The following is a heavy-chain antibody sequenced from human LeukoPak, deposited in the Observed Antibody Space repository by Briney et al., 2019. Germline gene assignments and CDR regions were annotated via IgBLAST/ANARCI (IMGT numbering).Heavy chain of an antibody. CDR3: ARDRNYYYGMDV. V-gene: IGHV1-2*04. CDR1: GYTFTGYY. CDR2: INPNSGGT. J-gene: IGHJ6*02. Sequence: ASVKVSCKASGYTFTGYYMHWVRQAPGQGLEWMGWINPNSGGTNYAQKFQGWVTMTRDTSISTAYMELSRLRSDDTAVCYCARDRNYYYGMDVWGQGTTVTVSS.